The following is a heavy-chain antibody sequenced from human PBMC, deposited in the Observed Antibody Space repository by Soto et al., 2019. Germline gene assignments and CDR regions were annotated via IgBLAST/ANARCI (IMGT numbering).Heavy chain of an antibody. CDR1: GFTFSSYA. D-gene: IGHD2-2*01. V-gene: IGHV3-30-3*01. CDR3: ARGQARGIVLVPGAMNYYYGMDV. Sequence: GGSLRLSCAASGFTFSSYAMHWVRQAPGKGLEWVAVISYDGSNKYYADSVKGRFTISRDNSKNTLYLQMNSLRAEDTAVYYYARGQARGIVLVPGAMNYYYGMDVWSQGTTVTVSS. CDR2: ISYDGSNK. J-gene: IGHJ6*02.